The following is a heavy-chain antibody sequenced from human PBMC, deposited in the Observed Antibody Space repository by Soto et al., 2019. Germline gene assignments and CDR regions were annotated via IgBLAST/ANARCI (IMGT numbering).Heavy chain of an antibody. V-gene: IGHV1-69*01. CDR3: GAGVKGANSSSWYWGGDY. CDR2: IIPIFGTA. CDR1: GGTFSSYA. Sequence: QVQLVQSGAEVKKPGSSVKVSCKASGGTFSSYAISWVRQAPGQGLEWMGGIIPIFGTANYAQKFQGRVTITADESTSTAYMELSSLRSEDTAVYYWGAGVKGANSSSWYWGGDYWGQGTLVTVSS. J-gene: IGHJ4*02. D-gene: IGHD6-13*01.